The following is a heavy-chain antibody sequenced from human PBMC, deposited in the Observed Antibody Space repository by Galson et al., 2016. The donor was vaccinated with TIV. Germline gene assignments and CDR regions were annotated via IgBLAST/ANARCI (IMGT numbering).Heavy chain of an antibody. Sequence: SLRLSCAAPGFTFSDYGMHWVRQAPGKGLEWVAVISYDGSDQYYAGSVRGRLTISRDNSKNTLYLQMNSLRSDDTAMYYCAKDPRLYGDYFLHYFDYWGQGTLVAVSS. D-gene: IGHD4-17*01. CDR3: AKDPRLYGDYFLHYFDY. CDR2: ISYDGSDQ. V-gene: IGHV3-30*18. CDR1: GFTFSDYG. J-gene: IGHJ4*02.